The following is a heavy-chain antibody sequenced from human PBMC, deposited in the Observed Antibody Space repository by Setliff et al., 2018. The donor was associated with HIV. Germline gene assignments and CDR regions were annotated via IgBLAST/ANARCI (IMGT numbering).Heavy chain of an antibody. CDR3: ARQVNYYFDS. CDR2: INHSGST. V-gene: IGHV4-34*01. CDR1: GGSFNGYS. Sequence: PSETLSLTCAVYGGSFNGYSWTWIRQPPGKGLEWIGGINHSGSTNYNPSLKSRVTISVDTSKSQFSLRLNSVTATDTALYYCARQVNYYFDSWGQGTLVTVSS. J-gene: IGHJ4*02. D-gene: IGHD1-7*01.